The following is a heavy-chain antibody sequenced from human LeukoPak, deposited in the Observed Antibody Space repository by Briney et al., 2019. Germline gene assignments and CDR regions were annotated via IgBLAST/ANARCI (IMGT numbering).Heavy chain of an antibody. CDR2: IYSGGNT. V-gene: IGHV3-53*01. CDR1: GFTVRSNS. D-gene: IGHD2-15*01. J-gene: IGHJ4*02. Sequence: GGSLRLSCTVSGFTVRSNSWSWVRQAPGKGLEWVSFIYSGGNTHYSDSGTGRFTISRDNSKNTLYLQMNSLRAEDTAIYYCARRAGEYSHPYDYWGQGTLVTVSS. CDR3: ARRAGEYSHPYDY.